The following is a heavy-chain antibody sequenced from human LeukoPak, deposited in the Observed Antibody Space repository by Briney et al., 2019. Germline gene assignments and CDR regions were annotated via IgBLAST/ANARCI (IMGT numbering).Heavy chain of an antibody. CDR3: AARSMTTKAFDY. J-gene: IGHJ4*02. V-gene: IGHV3-23*01. D-gene: IGHD1-1*01. CDR2: ITGSGDAT. CDR1: GLTLSSYT. Sequence: GGSLRLSCAAPGLTLSSYTLSWVRQAPGKGLEWVSSITGSGDATSHADSVKGRFTISRDNSQNTLYLQMNSLRAEDTAVYYCAARSMTTKAFDYWGQGTLVTVSS.